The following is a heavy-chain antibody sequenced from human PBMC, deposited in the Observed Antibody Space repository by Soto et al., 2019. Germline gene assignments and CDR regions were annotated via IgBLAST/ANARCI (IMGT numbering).Heavy chain of an antibody. CDR3: ARGGSEGLWFGELLYHPLGSYYYGMDV. CDR1: GYTFTSYG. CDR2: ISAYNGNT. Sequence: QVQLVQSGAEVKKPGASVKVSCKASGYTFTSYGISWVRQAPGQGLEWMGWISAYNGNTNYAQKLQGRVTMTTDTSTSTAYMELRSLRSDDTAVYYCARGGSEGLWFGELLYHPLGSYYYGMDVWGQGTTVTVSS. J-gene: IGHJ6*02. V-gene: IGHV1-18*01. D-gene: IGHD3-10*01.